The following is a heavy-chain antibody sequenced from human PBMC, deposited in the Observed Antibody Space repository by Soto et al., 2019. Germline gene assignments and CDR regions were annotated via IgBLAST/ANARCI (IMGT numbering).Heavy chain of an antibody. J-gene: IGHJ5*02. Sequence: EVQLVESGGGLVPPGGSLRLSCAASGFIFSSYWMHWVRQAPGKGLAWVSRINPDGSRTTYADSVTGRFTISRANAKNTVFLQINTLRAEETAVYYCARVKLGSYDWFDPWGQGILVTVSS. V-gene: IGHV3-74*01. CDR2: INPDGSRT. CDR1: GFIFSSYW. D-gene: IGHD3-16*01. CDR3: ARVKLGSYDWFDP.